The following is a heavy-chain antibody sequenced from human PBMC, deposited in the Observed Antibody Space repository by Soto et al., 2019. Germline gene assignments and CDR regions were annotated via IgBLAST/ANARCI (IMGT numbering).Heavy chain of an antibody. D-gene: IGHD4-4*01. CDR3: ARDRDYSNYSYAFDI. J-gene: IGHJ3*02. V-gene: IGHV4-31*03. CDR2: IYYSGST. Sequence: QVQLQESGPGLVKPSQTLSLTCTVSGGSISSGGYYWSWIRQHPGKGLEWIGYIYYSGSTYYNPSLTSRVTISVDTSKNQFSLKLSSVTAADTAVYYCARDRDYSNYSYAFDIWGQGTMVTVSS. CDR1: GGSISSGGYY.